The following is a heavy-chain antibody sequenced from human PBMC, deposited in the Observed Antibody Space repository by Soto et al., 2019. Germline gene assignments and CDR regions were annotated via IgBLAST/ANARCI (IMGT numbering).Heavy chain of an antibody. D-gene: IGHD2-2*01. J-gene: IGHJ5*02. CDR2: IYTSGST. CDR3: ARDRELGYRSSNSCSNHNWFDP. CDR1: GGSISSYY. V-gene: IGHV4-4*07. Sequence: SETLSLTCTVSGGSISSYYWSWIRQPAGKGLEWIGRIYTSGSTNYNPSLKSRVTMSVDTSKNQFSLKLSSVTAADTAVYYCARDRELGYRSSNSCSNHNWFDPWGQGTLVTVSS.